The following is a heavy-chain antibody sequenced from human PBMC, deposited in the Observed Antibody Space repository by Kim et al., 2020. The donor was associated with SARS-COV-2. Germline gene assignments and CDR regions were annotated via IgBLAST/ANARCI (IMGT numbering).Heavy chain of an antibody. CDR3: TRHREDTIFGVVSNYYYYYGMGV. Sequence: LSLTCAASGFTFSGSAMHWVRQASGKGLEWVGRIRSKANSYATAYAASVKGRFTISRDDSKNTAYLQMNSLKTEDTAVYYCTRHREDTIFGVVSNYYYYYGMGVWGQGTTVTVSS. CDR1: GFTFSGSA. J-gene: IGHJ6*02. CDR2: IRSKANSYAT. D-gene: IGHD3-3*01. V-gene: IGHV3-73*01.